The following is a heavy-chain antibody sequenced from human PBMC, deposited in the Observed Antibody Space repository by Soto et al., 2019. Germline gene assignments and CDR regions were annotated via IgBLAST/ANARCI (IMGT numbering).Heavy chain of an antibody. J-gene: IGHJ4*02. CDR1: GYTFTSYG. Sequence: QVQLVQSGAEVKKPGASVKVSCKASGYTFTSYGISWVRQAPGQVHEWMGWISAYNGNTYYAQKLQRRATMTTDTSTSTVYMELRSLRSDDTAVYYCARDQSEVWFDYWGQGTLVTVSS. V-gene: IGHV1-18*01. CDR3: ARDQSEVWFDY. CDR2: ISAYNGNT. D-gene: IGHD1-20*01.